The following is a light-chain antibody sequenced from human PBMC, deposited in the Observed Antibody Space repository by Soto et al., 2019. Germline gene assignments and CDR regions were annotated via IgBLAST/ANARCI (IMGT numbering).Light chain of an antibody. CDR1: SSNIGSNT. V-gene: IGLV1-44*01. J-gene: IGLJ3*02. Sequence: QSVLTQPPSASGTPGQRFTISCSGSSSNIGSNTVNWYQQLPGTAPKLLIYSNNQRPAGVPDRFSGSKSGTSASLAISGLQSDDEADYHCAAWDDSLNGWVFGVGTKLTVL. CDR3: AAWDDSLNGWV. CDR2: SNN.